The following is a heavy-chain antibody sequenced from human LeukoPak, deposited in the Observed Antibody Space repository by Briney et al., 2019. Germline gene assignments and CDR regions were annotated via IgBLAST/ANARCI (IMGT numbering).Heavy chain of an antibody. Sequence: GRSLRLSCAASGFTFSSYGMHWVRQAPGKGLEWVAVISYDGSNKYYADSVKGRFTISRDNSKNTLYLQMNSLRAEGTAVYYCAKGRRWELPTEFDYWGQGTLVTVSS. J-gene: IGHJ4*02. CDR2: ISYDGSNK. V-gene: IGHV3-30*18. CDR1: GFTFSSYG. D-gene: IGHD1-26*01. CDR3: AKGRRWELPTEFDY.